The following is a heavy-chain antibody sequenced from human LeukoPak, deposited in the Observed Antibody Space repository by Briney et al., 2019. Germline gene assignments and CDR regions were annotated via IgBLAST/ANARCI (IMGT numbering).Heavy chain of an antibody. J-gene: IGHJ3*02. CDR3: ARDSSLWELVADAFDI. D-gene: IGHD1-26*01. Sequence: GGSLRLSCAASGFTFSSYAMHWVRQAPGKGLEWVAVISYDGSNKYYADSVKGRFTISRDNSKNTLYLQMNSLRAEDTAVYYCARDSSLWELVADAFDIWGQGTMVTVSS. V-gene: IGHV3-30*04. CDR2: ISYDGSNK. CDR1: GFTFSSYA.